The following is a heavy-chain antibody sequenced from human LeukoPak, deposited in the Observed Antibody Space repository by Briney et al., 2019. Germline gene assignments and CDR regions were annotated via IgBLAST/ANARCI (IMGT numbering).Heavy chain of an antibody. Sequence: SETLSLTCTVSGASIRNNYWTWIRQTPGKGLEWIGYIYHTGATSYNPSLKSRVSMSVDMSKEQFSVKLTSVTAADTAVYFCGGYGGSAWAIKSWARGTLVTVS. CDR1: GASIRNNY. CDR2: IYHTGAT. D-gene: IGHD2-15*01. CDR3: GGYGGSAWAIKS. J-gene: IGHJ4*02. V-gene: IGHV4-59*08.